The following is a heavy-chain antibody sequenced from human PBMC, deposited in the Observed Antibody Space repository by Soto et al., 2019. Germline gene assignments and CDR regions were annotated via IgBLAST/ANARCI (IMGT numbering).Heavy chain of an antibody. J-gene: IGHJ6*02. CDR2: VTTKIDGGTT. Sequence: GGSLRLSCAASGFSFPYAWMTWVRQAPGRGLEWVGRVTTKIDGGTTDYAAPVKGRFTISRDDSKNTLYLQMNSLKTEDTAVYYCTEKTYYDILTDYYCYYGMDVWGQGTTVTVSS. CDR3: TEKTYYDILTDYYCYYGMDV. V-gene: IGHV3-15*01. D-gene: IGHD3-9*01. CDR1: GFSFPYAW.